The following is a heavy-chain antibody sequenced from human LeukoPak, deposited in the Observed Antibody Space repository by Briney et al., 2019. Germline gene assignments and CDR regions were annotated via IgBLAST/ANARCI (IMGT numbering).Heavy chain of an antibody. CDR1: GFTFSRNW. Sequence: GGSLRLSCAGSGFTFSRNWMCWVRQAPGKGLEWVANIKHDGCEEYYVDSVKGRFTVSRDNAKNSLYLQMNSLRAEDTAVYYCARGGGYPDYWGQGALVTVSS. D-gene: IGHD3-22*01. CDR2: IKHDGCEE. J-gene: IGHJ4*02. V-gene: IGHV3-7*01. CDR3: ARGGGYPDY.